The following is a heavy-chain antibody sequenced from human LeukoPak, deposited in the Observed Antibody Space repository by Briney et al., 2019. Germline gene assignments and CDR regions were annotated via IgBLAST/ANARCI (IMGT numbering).Heavy chain of an antibody. CDR2: ISYDENHK. CDR3: ARAGYCSGGSCYYSPFDY. V-gene: IGHV3-30-3*01. D-gene: IGHD2-15*01. J-gene: IGHJ4*02. Sequence: GRSLRLSCAASGFSFSSFAMHWVRQAPGKGLEWVALISYDENHKYYADSVKGRFTISRDNSKKTVYLQMNSLRTEDTAVYYCARAGYCSGGSCYYSPFDYWGQGTLVTVSS. CDR1: GFSFSSFA.